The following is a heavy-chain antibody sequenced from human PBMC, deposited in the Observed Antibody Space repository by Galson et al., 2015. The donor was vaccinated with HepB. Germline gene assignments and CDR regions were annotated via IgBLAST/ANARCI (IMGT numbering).Heavy chain of an antibody. Sequence: TLSLTCAVYGGSFSGYYWSWIRQPPGKGLGWIGEINHSGSTNYNPSLKSRVTISVDTSKNQFSLKLSSVTAADTAVYYCARARWKPRRGLDYWGQGTLVTVSS. D-gene: IGHD3-10*01. CDR2: INHSGST. J-gene: IGHJ4*02. CDR3: ARARWKPRRGLDY. CDR1: GGSFSGYY. V-gene: IGHV4-34*01.